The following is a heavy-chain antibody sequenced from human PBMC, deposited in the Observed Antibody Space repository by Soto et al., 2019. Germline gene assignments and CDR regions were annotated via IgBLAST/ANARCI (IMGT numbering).Heavy chain of an antibody. D-gene: IGHD4-17*01. J-gene: IGHJ3*02. CDR1: GGTFSSYT. Sequence: QVQLVQSGAEVKKPGSSVKVSCKASGGTFSSYTISWVRQAPGQGLEWMGRIIPILGIANYAQKFQGRVTITADKSTSTAYMELSSLRSEDMAVYYCARDGYGGKNYVAFDIWGQGTMVTVSS. CDR3: ARDGYGGKNYVAFDI. CDR2: IIPILGIA. V-gene: IGHV1-69*08.